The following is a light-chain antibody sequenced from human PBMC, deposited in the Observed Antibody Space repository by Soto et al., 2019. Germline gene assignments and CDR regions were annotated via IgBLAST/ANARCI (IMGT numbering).Light chain of an antibody. V-gene: IGLV2-14*03. CDR2: DVT. CDR3: SSYRRGSTYV. J-gene: IGLJ1*01. Sequence: QSVRTQPASVSGAPVQAITVSCTGTSSDVGGYNYVSWYQQHPGKAPRLMIYDVTNRPSGVSDRFSGSKSGNTASLTISGLQAEDEADYYCSSYRRGSTYVFGTGTKVTVL. CDR1: SSDVGGYNY.